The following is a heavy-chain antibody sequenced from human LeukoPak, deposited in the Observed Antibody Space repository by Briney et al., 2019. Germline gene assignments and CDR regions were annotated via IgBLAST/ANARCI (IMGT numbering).Heavy chain of an antibody. CDR2: INHSGST. J-gene: IGHJ6*02. CDR1: GGSFSGYY. CDR3: ARDRDSPHLAYYYYYGMDV. D-gene: IGHD4-11*01. Sequence: SETLSLTCAVYGGSFSGYYWSWIRQPPGKGLEWIGEINHSGSTNYNPSLKSRVTISVDTSKNQFSLKLSSVTAADTAVYYCARDRDSPHLAYYYYYGMDVWGQGTTVTVSS. V-gene: IGHV4-34*01.